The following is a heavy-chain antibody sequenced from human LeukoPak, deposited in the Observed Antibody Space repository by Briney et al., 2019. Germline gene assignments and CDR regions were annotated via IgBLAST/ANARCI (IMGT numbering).Heavy chain of an antibody. V-gene: IGHV3-23*01. CDR2: IVSGGGRT. Sequence: GGSLRLSCAASGFTFNNYAMSWVRQAPGKGLDWVSAIVSGGGRTYYADSVKGRFTISRDSSKDTLYLQMNSLRAEDTAVYYCAKEMGINLVVPAAIGSGYWGQGTLVTVSS. CDR3: AKEMGINLVVPAAIGSGY. D-gene: IGHD2-2*01. J-gene: IGHJ4*02. CDR1: GFTFNNYA.